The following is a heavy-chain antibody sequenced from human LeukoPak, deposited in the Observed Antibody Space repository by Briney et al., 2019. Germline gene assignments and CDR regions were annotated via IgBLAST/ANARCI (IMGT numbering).Heavy chain of an antibody. CDR3: AKKGIFLDAFDI. D-gene: IGHD2-15*01. Sequence: PGGSLRLSCAASGFTFSRHWMSWVRQAPGKGLEWVANINEDGSKKYYVESVKGRFTISRDNSKNTLYLQMNSLRAEDTAVYYCAKKGIFLDAFDIWGQGTMVTVSS. J-gene: IGHJ3*02. CDR1: GFTFSRHW. V-gene: IGHV3-7*03. CDR2: INEDGSKK.